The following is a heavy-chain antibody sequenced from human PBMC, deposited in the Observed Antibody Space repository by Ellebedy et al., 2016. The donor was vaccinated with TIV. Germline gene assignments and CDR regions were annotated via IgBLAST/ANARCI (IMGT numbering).Heavy chain of an antibody. CDR1: GFTFNAHY. V-gene: IGHV3-11*01. CDR3: ARDDAISDSLDLDY. J-gene: IGHJ4*02. Sequence: GGSLRLXCAASGFTFNAHYMIWIRQAPGKGLEWVSYVDGGGSHIDYVDSVKGRFTISRDNPKNSLYLQMNSLRVEDTAVYYCARDDAISDSLDLDYWGQGTLVTVSA. CDR2: VDGGGSHI. D-gene: IGHD2-21*01.